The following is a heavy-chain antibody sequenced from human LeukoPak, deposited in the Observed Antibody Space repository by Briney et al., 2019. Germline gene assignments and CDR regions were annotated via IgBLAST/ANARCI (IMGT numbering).Heavy chain of an antibody. V-gene: IGHV3-30*18. J-gene: IGHJ2*01. CDR3: AKISLYGDYPTARDWYFDL. CDR2: ISYDGSNK. Sequence: PGGSLRLSCAASGFTFSNYGMHWVRQAPDKGLEWVAIISYDGSNKYYADSVKGRFTISRDNSKNTVYLQMNSLRAEDTAVYYCAKISLYGDYPTARDWYFDLWGRGTLVTVSS. CDR1: GFTFSNYG. D-gene: IGHD4-17*01.